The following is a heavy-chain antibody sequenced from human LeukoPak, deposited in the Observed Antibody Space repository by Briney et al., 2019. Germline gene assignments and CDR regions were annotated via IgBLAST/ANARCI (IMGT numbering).Heavy chain of an antibody. CDR3: ARGRPLGYCSSTSCYGDY. CDR2: INHSGST. V-gene: IGHV4-34*01. Sequence: PSETLSLTCAVYGGSFSGYYWSWIRQPPGKGQEWIGEINHSGSTNYNPSLKSRVTISVDTSKNQFSLKLCSVTAADTAVYYCARGRPLGYCSSTSCYGDYWGQGTLVTVSS. D-gene: IGHD2-2*01. CDR1: GGSFSGYY. J-gene: IGHJ4*02.